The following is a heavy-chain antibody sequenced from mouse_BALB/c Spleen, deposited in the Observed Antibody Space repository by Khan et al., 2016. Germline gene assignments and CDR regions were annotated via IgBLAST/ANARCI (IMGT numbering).Heavy chain of an antibody. J-gene: IGHJ4*01. Sequence: QEVQSGPELKKPGETVKISCKASGYTFTNYGMNWVKQAPGKGLKWMGWINTYTGEPTYADDFKGRFAFSLETSASTVYLQINNLKNEDMATYFCARQYYSNHAMDYWGQGTSVTVSS. V-gene: IGHV9-1*02. CDR2: INTYTGEP. CDR3: ARQYYSNHAMDY. D-gene: IGHD2-5*01. CDR1: GYTFTNYG.